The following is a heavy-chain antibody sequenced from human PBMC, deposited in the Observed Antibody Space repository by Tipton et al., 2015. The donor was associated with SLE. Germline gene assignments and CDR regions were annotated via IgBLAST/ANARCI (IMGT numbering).Heavy chain of an antibody. Sequence: GSLRLSCAASGFTVSSNYMSWVRQAPGKGLEWVSVIYSGGSTYYADSVKGRFTISRDNSKNTLYLQMNSLRAEDTAVYYCAREEVGATAHYAFDIWGQGTMVTVSS. CDR3: AREEVGATAHYAFDI. V-gene: IGHV3-66*01. J-gene: IGHJ3*02. D-gene: IGHD1-26*01. CDR1: GFTVSSNY. CDR2: IYSGGST.